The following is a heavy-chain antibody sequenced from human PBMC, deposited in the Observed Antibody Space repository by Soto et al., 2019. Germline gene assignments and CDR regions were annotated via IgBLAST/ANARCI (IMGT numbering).Heavy chain of an antibody. CDR2: VHYSGSV. Sequence: SETLSLTCTVSGGSISFDHYHWTWIRQPPGKGLEWIGYVHYSGSVLYNPSLKSRVSISVDTSKNQFSLKLSSVTAADTAVYYCARRVGIYDFWSGYKNYYYMDVWGKGTTVTVSS. CDR1: GGSISFDHYH. V-gene: IGHV4-30-4*01. CDR3: ARRVGIYDFWSGYKNYYYMDV. D-gene: IGHD3-3*01. J-gene: IGHJ6*03.